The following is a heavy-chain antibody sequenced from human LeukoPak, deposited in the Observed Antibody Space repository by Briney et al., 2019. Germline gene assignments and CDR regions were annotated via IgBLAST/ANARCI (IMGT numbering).Heavy chain of an antibody. V-gene: IGHV1-69*04. J-gene: IGHJ4*02. D-gene: IGHD3-22*01. CDR3: ARDRTYYPEVFFDY. Sequence: GASVKVSCKASGYTFTSYGISWVRQAPGQGLEWMGRIIPILGIANYAQKFQGRVTITADKSTSTAYMELSSLRSEDTAVYYCARDRTYYPEVFFDYWGQGTLVTVSS. CDR2: IIPILGIA. CDR1: GYTFTSYG.